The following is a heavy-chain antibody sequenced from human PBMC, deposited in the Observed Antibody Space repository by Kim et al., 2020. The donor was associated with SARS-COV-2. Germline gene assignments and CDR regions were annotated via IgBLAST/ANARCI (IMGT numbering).Heavy chain of an antibody. D-gene: IGHD6-13*01. V-gene: IGHV3-53*01. J-gene: IGHJ6*02. CDR2: IYSGGST. CDR3: ARPYADSTRYYYYGMDV. CDR1: GFTVSSNY. Sequence: GGSLRLSCAASGFTVSSNYMSWVRQAPGKGLEWVSVIYSGGSTYYADSVKGRFTISRDNSKNTLYLQMNSLRAEDTAVYYCARPYADSTRYYYYGMDVWGQGTTVTVSS.